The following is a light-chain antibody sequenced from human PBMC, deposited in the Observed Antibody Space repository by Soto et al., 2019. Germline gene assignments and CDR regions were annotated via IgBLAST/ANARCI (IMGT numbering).Light chain of an antibody. J-gene: IGLJ1*01. Sequence: QSVLTQPPSASGIPGQRVTISCSGSSSNIGSNSVYWYQQLPGTAPKLLIYTNNQRPSGVPDRFSGSKSGTSASLAISGLRSEDEADYYCAAWDDSLSGYVFGTGTKVTVL. CDR3: AAWDDSLSGYV. CDR1: SSNIGSNS. CDR2: TNN. V-gene: IGLV1-47*02.